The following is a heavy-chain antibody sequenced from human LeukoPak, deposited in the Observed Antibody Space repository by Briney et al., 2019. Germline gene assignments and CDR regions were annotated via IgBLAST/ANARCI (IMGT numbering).Heavy chain of an antibody. CDR2: IYASGSN. CDR1: GGSISSYY. J-gene: IGHJ4*02. D-gene: IGHD6-6*01. Sequence: TSETLSLTCTVSGGSISSYYWSWIRQPAGKGLEWVGRIYASGSNYYNPSLKSRVTISVDTSKNQFSLSLTTVTAADTAVYYCARDSNLEYSSSRGLGRWGQGTLVTVSS. CDR3: ARDSNLEYSSSRGLGR. V-gene: IGHV4-4*07.